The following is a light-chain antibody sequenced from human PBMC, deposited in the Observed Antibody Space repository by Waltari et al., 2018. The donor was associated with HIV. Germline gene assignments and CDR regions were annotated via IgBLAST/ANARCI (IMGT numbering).Light chain of an antibody. Sequence: QSVLTQSPSVSEAPGQRVTISCSGSNSNIGSHAVTWYRQSPGKPPRLLVYHDDRSLAGGSDRFAASKSVTSAALAINDLQSEDEALYYCATWDDGLNALLFGGGTKVTVL. J-gene: IGLJ2*01. CDR1: NSNIGSHA. CDR3: ATWDDGLNALL. CDR2: HDD. V-gene: IGLV1-36*01.